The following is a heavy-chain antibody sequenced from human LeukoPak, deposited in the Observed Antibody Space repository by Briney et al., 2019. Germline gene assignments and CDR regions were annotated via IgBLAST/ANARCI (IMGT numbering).Heavy chain of an antibody. CDR3: ASVGVVDATPYWYFDL. D-gene: IGHD2-15*01. V-gene: IGHV3-7*01. CDR2: IKEDGSEE. J-gene: IGHJ2*01. Sequence: QPGGSLRLSCAASGFTFSSYWMSWVRQAPGKGLEWVANIKEDGSEEYYVDSVKGRFTISRDNSKNTLYLQMNSLRAEDTAVYYCASVGVVDATPYWYFDLWGRGTLVTVSS. CDR1: GFTFSSYW.